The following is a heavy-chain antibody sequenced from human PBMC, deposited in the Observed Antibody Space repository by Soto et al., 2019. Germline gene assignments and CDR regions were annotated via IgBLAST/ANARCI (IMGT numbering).Heavy chain of an antibody. CDR3: VRDRYSSSGWFDP. CDR2: TYYRSRFFS. J-gene: IGHJ5*02. Sequence: QTLSLTCAISGDSVSSYSAAWNWIRQSPSGGLEWLGRTYYRSRFFSDYAESVKSRIIINPDTSKNQFSLQLKSVTPEDTAVYYCVRDRYSSSGWFDPWGQGTPVTVSS. CDR1: GDSVSSYSAA. D-gene: IGHD3-10*01. V-gene: IGHV6-1*01.